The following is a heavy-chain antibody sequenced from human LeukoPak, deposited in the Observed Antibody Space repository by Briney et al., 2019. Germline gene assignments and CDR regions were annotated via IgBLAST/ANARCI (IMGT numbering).Heavy chain of an antibody. D-gene: IGHD5-18*01. CDR3: AKGGQPRGYSYGYWVYFDY. CDR1: GFTFDDYA. J-gene: IGHJ4*02. Sequence: GGSLRLSCAASGFTFDDYAMHWVRQAPGKGREWVSGICWNSGSIGYADSVKGRFTISRDHAKNSLYLQMNSLRAEDMALYYCAKGGQPRGYSYGYWVYFDYWGQGTLVTVSS. CDR2: ICWNSGSI. V-gene: IGHV3-9*03.